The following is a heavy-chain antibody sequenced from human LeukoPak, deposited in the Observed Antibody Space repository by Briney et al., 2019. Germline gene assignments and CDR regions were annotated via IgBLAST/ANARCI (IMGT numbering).Heavy chain of an antibody. Sequence: GGSLRLSCAASGFSFSGSWMHWVRQAPARGLVWVSRINSDGSTTTYADSVQGRFAISRDNAKNTLYLQMNSLRAEDTAVYYCIRGLGGGSDYWGLGTLVTVTS. CDR3: IRGLGGGSDY. CDR2: INSDGSTT. CDR1: GFSFSGSW. V-gene: IGHV3-74*03. D-gene: IGHD4-23*01. J-gene: IGHJ4*02.